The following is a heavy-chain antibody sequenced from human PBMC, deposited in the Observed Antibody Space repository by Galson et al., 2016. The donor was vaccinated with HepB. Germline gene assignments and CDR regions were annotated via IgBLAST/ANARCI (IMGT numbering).Heavy chain of an antibody. CDR2: IMPEDGYT. D-gene: IGHD1-26*01. J-gene: IGHJ4*02. Sequence: SVKVSCKASGYRFTTFYVHWVRQAPGQGLEWIGRIMPEDGYTIYAQKFQGRVTITRDTSTSTVYMDLRSLMSADTGVYYCTRDGHKWDFDYRGQGSLVTVSS. V-gene: IGHV1-46*01. CDR1: GYRFTTFY. CDR3: TRDGHKWDFDY.